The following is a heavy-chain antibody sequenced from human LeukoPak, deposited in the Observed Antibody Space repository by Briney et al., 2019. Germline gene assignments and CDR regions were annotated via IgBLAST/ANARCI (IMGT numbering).Heavy chain of an antibody. CDR2: ICSNDNNT. Sequence: GGSLRLSCGASGFTFRSYAMSWVRQAPGKGLEWVSAICSNDNNTYYANSVKGRFTISRDNSKNTLYLQMSSLGAEDTAVYFCAKYYPFWSGSSRYGMDVWGQGTTVTVSS. J-gene: IGHJ6*02. CDR3: AKYYPFWSGSSRYGMDV. D-gene: IGHD3-3*01. V-gene: IGHV3-23*01. CDR1: GFTFRSYA.